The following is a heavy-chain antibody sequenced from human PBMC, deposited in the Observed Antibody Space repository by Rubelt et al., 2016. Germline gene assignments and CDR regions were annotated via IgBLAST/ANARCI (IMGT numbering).Heavy chain of an antibody. Sequence: QVQLQQWGAGLLKPSETLSLTCAVYGGSFSGYYWSWVRQPPGKGLEWIGEIIHSGSTNYNPSLKSRVTISVDTSKNQFSLKLRSVTAAYTALYYCARLGPGSTSHAVDIWGQGTMVTVSS. CDR1: GGSFSGYY. CDR3: ARLGPGSTSHAVDI. CDR2: IIHSGST. V-gene: IGHV4-34*12. J-gene: IGHJ3*02. D-gene: IGHD7-27*01.